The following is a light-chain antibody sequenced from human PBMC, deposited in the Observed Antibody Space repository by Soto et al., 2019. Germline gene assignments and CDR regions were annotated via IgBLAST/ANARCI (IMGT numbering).Light chain of an antibody. CDR1: QSISSW. Sequence: DIQMTQSPSTLSASVGDRVTITCRDSQSISSWLAWYQQKPGKAPKLLIYKASSLESGVPSRFSGSGSGTEFTLTISSLHPDDFANYYCQQYNSYYTFGQGTKLEIK. V-gene: IGKV1-5*03. J-gene: IGKJ2*01. CDR3: QQYNSYYT. CDR2: KAS.